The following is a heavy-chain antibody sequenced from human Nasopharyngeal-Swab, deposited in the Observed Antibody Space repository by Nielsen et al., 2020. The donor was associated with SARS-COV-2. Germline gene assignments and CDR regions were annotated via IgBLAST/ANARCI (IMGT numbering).Heavy chain of an antibody. Sequence: GGSLRLSCAASEFTFLNYNMNWVRQAPGKGLEWVSSISSSNTYIYYADSVKGRFTISRDNAKNSLYLQMNSLRAEDMAVYYCARDGLDYDFWSAYFMDVWGQGTTVTVSS. CDR2: ISSSNTYI. V-gene: IGHV3-21*06. CDR3: ARDGLDYDFWSAYFMDV. CDR1: EFTFLNYN. J-gene: IGHJ6*02. D-gene: IGHD3-3*01.